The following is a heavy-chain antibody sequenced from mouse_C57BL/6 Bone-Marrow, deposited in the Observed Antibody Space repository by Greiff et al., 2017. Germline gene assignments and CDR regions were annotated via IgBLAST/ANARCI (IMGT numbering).Heavy chain of an antibody. CDR3: ARDSYYYGSSYGWYFDV. J-gene: IGHJ1*03. V-gene: IGHV3-1*01. D-gene: IGHD1-1*01. Sequence: EVQLQESGPGMVKPSQSLSLTCTVTGYSITSGYDWHWIRHFPGNKLEWMGYISYSGSTNYNPSLKSRISITHDTSKNHFFLKLNSVTTEDTATYYCARDSYYYGSSYGWYFDVWGTGTTVTVSS. CDR1: GYSITSGYD. CDR2: ISYSGST.